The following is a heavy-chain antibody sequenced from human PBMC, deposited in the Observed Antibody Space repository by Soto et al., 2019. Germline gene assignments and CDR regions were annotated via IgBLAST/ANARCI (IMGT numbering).Heavy chain of an antibody. Sequence: SVKVSCKASVGTFSGYAISWVRQAPGQGLEWMGGIIPIFGTANYAQKFQGRVTITADESTSTAYMELSSLRSEDTAVYYCASTSIAAQYYFDYWGQGTLVTVSS. CDR3: ASTSIAAQYYFDY. V-gene: IGHV1-69*13. J-gene: IGHJ4*02. D-gene: IGHD6-6*01. CDR2: IIPIFGTA. CDR1: VGTFSGYA.